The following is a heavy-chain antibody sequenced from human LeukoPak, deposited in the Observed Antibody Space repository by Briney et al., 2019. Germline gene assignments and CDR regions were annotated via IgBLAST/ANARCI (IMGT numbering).Heavy chain of an antibody. V-gene: IGHV3-7*01. CDR3: VRSLERFGTRDY. Sequence: GGSLRLSCAASGFIFGAYWMTWVRQAPGKGLEWVANMKQDGSEKYYMDSVKGRLTISRDNAKKSLFLQMNSLTAEDTALYYCVRSLERFGTRDYWGQGTLVTVSS. CDR2: MKQDGSEK. D-gene: IGHD3-10*01. J-gene: IGHJ4*02. CDR1: GFIFGAYW.